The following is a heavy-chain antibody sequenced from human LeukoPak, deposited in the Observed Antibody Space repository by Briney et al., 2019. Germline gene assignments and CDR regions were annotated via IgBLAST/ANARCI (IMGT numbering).Heavy chain of an antibody. D-gene: IGHD6-19*01. Sequence: ASVKVSCKASGYTFTGYYMHWVRQAPGQGLEWMGQINPNSGGTNYAQKFQGRVTMTRDTSISTAYMELSRQRSDDTAVCYCARDSHSSGWYLIGYWGQGTLVTVSS. CDR1: GYTFTGYY. CDR2: INPNSGGT. J-gene: IGHJ4*02. V-gene: IGHV1-2*06. CDR3: ARDSHSSGWYLIGY.